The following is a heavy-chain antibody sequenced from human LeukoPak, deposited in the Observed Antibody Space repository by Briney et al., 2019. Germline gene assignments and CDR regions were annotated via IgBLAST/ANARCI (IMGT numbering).Heavy chain of an antibody. CDR3: ARTYGSGSYGDY. D-gene: IGHD3-10*01. CDR1: GFTFSIYS. CDR2: ISSSSSNI. V-gene: IGHV3-21*01. Sequence: GGSLRLSCAASGFTFSIYSMHWVRQAPGKGLEWVSSISSSSSNIYYADSMKGRFTVSRDNAQNSLYLQINSLRAEDTAGYYCARTYGSGSYGDYWGQGTLVTVSS. J-gene: IGHJ4*02.